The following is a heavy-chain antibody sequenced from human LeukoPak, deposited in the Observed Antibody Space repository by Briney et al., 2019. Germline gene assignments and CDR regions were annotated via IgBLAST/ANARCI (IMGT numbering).Heavy chain of an antibody. CDR1: GFIVSSXX. CDR2: IYSGGSX. J-gene: IGHJ4*02. Sequence: GGSLRLSCAASGFIVSSXXXXXXXXXXGKGLEWVSVIYSGGSXYYADSVKGRFXXXXXXSKNTLYLQMNSLRAEDTALYYCVTSPTKGYWGQGTLVTVSS. D-gene: IGHD2/OR15-2a*01. V-gene: IGHV3-53*01. CDR3: VTSPTKGY.